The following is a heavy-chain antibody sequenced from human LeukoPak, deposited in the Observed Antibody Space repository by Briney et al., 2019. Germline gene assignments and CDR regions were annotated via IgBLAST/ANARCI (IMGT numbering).Heavy chain of an antibody. D-gene: IGHD5-18*01. CDR3: ARVGRDTRVDYFDY. V-gene: IGHV3-74*01. J-gene: IGHJ4*02. CDR2: INSDGSST. Sequence: GGSLRLSCAASGFTFSSYTMNWVLPAPGKGLVWVSRINSDGSSTSYADSVKGRFTISRDNAKNTLYLQMNSLRAEDTAVYYCARVGRDTRVDYFDYWGQGTLVTVSS. CDR1: GFTFSSYT.